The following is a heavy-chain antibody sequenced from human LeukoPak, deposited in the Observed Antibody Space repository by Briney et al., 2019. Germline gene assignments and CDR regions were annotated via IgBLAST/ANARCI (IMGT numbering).Heavy chain of an antibody. CDR1: GGSISNYY. J-gene: IGHJ4*02. CDR3: ARHAYSDYLLDY. CDR2: IYYSGST. D-gene: IGHD4-11*01. V-gene: IGHV4-59*08. Sequence: ASETLSLTCTVSGGSISNYYWSWIRRPPGKGLEWIGYIYYSGSTKYNPSLKSRVTISLDTSKNQFSLRLSSVTAADTAVYYCARHAYSDYLLDYWGQGTLVTVSS.